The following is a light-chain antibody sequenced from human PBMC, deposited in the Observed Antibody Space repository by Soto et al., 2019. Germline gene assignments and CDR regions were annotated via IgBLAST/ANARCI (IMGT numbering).Light chain of an antibody. CDR1: QSISSY. Sequence: DIQMTQSPSPLSASVGDRVTITCRASQSISSYLNWYQQKPGKGPKVLIYAASSLQSGVPSRFSGSGSGTEFTLTISSLQPEDSATYYCQQSYSYTRMFGQGTKVDIK. CDR3: QQSYSYTRM. CDR2: AAS. J-gene: IGKJ1*01. V-gene: IGKV1-39*01.